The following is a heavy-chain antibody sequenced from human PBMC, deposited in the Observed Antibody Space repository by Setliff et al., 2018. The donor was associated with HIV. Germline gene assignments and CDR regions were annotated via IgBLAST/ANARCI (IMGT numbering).Heavy chain of an antibody. CDR3: GTAMYYYYGLDV. Sequence: KPSETLSLTCAVSGGTISSNWWSWVRQSPGKGLEWIGEIYHSGSTHYNPSLQSRVTISVDKSKSQFSLKLSSVTAADAAVYYCGTAMYYYYGLDVWGQGIRVTVSS. CDR2: IYHSGST. V-gene: IGHV4-4*02. D-gene: IGHD2-2*01. J-gene: IGHJ6*02. CDR1: GGTISSNW.